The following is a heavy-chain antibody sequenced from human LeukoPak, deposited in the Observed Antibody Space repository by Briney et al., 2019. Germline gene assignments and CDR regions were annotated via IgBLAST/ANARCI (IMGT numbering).Heavy chain of an antibody. CDR1: GGAISNYY. Sequence: SETLSLTCNVSGGAISNYYWSWIRQPPGKGLEWIGYINYSGSAFYNPSVKSRVTISVDTSKNQFSLKLNSVTAADTAVYYCARAYYGDFFDYWGQGALVTASS. D-gene: IGHD4-17*01. V-gene: IGHV4-59*08. CDR3: ARAYYGDFFDY. J-gene: IGHJ4*02. CDR2: INYSGSA.